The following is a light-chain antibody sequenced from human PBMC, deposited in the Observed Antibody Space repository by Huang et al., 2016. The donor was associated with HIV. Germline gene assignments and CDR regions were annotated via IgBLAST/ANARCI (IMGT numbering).Light chain of an antibody. CDR3: MQALQTPWT. CDR2: LGC. Sequence: DIVMTQSPLSLPVTPGEPASIPCKSSQSLLHSNGNTYLDWYLQRPGQSPQLLIYLGCNRASGVPDRYSGSVSGTDFTLKISRVEAEDVGVYYCMQALQTPWTFGQGTKVDIK. V-gene: IGKV2-28*01. J-gene: IGKJ1*01. CDR1: QSLLHSNGNTY.